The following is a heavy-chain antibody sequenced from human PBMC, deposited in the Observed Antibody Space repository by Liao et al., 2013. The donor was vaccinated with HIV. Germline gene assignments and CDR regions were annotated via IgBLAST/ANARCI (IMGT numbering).Heavy chain of an antibody. CDR2: IYTSGST. D-gene: IGHD5-12*01. J-gene: IGHJ4*02. CDR1: GGSISSGSYY. V-gene: IGHV4-61*02. Sequence: QVQLQESGPGLVKPSQTLSLTCTVSGGSISSGSYYWSWIRQPAGKGLEWIGRIYTSGSTNYSPSLKSRVTISVDTSTNQFSLKLSSVTAADTAVYYCARGRTVATTPLAYWGQGTLVTVSS. CDR3: ARGRTVATTPLAY.